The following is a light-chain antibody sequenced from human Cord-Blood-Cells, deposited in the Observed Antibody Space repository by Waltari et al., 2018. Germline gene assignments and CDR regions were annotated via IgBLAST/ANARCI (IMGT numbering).Light chain of an antibody. V-gene: IGLV6-57*01. CDR2: EDN. CDR3: QSYDSSNWV. J-gene: IGLJ3*02. CDR1: SGSIAINY. Sequence: FMLTQPHSVSESPGKTVTISCTRSSGSIAINYVQWYQQRPGSSPTTVIDEDNQRPSWVPDRFSGSIDSSSNSASLTISGLKTEDEADYYCQSYDSSNWVFGGGTKLTVL.